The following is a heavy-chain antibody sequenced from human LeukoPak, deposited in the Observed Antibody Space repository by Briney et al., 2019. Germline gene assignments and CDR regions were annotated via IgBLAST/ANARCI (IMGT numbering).Heavy chain of an antibody. J-gene: IGHJ3*02. CDR2: ISAYNGNT. CDR1: GYTFTSYG. V-gene: IGHV1-18*01. CDR3: ARVNFRQGAFDI. Sequence: ASVKVSCKASGYTFTSYGISWVRQAPGQELEWMGWISAYNGNTNYAQKLQGRVTMTTDTSTSTAYMELRSLRSDDTAVYYCARVNFRQGAFDIWGQGTMVTVSS.